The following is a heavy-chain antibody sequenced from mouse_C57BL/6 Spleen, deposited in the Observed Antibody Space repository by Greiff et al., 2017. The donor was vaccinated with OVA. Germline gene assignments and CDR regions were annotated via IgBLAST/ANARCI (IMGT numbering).Heavy chain of an antibody. D-gene: IGHD1-1*01. J-gene: IGHJ1*03. CDR1: GYTFTSYW. CDR2: IYPGNSDT. CDR3: TRHGSSPWYFDV. Sequence: VQLQQSGTVLARPGASVKMSCKTSGYTFTSYWMHWVKQRPGQGLEWIGAIYPGNSDTSYNQKFKGKAKLTAVTSASTAYMELSSLTNEDSAVDYCTRHGSSPWYFDVWGTGTTVTVSS. V-gene: IGHV1-5*01.